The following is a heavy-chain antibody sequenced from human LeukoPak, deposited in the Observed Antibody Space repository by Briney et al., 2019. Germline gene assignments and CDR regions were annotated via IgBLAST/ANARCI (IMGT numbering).Heavy chain of an antibody. D-gene: IGHD5-18*01. CDR3: ARDIGEYSYGHQLLDY. Sequence: GGSLRLSCAASGFTFSSYCISWVRQAPGRGLEWVADIKQDGSEKYYVDSVKGRFTISRDNAKNSLYLQMNSLRAEDTAVYYCARDIGEYSYGHQLLDYWGQGTLVTVSS. J-gene: IGHJ4*02. CDR1: GFTFSSYC. V-gene: IGHV3-7*03. CDR2: IKQDGSEK.